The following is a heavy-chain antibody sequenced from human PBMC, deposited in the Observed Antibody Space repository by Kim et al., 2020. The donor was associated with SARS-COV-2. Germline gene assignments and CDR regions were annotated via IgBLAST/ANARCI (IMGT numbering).Heavy chain of an antibody. CDR3: ASPGETGIAAAGSAFDI. CDR2: IDPSDSYT. D-gene: IGHD6-13*01. CDR1: GYSFTSYW. Sequence: GESLKISCKGSGYSFTSYWISWVRQMPGKGLEWMGRIDPSDSYTNYSPSFQGHVTISADKSISTAYLQWSSLKASDTAMYYCASPGETGIAAAGSAFDIWGQGTMVTVSS. V-gene: IGHV5-10-1*01. J-gene: IGHJ3*02.